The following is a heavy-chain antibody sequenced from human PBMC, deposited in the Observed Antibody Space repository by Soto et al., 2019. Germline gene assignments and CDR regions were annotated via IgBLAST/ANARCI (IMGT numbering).Heavy chain of an antibody. CDR3: ARDHPGKVTVYFDY. V-gene: IGHV3-30-3*01. D-gene: IGHD4-17*01. Sequence: QVQLVESGGGVVQPGRSLRLSCAASGFTFSSYAMHWVRQAPGKGLEWVAVISYDGSNKYYADSVKGRFTISRENSKNTQYLQMINPRAEDTPVYYCARDHPGKVTVYFDYWGQGNLVTVSS. CDR2: ISYDGSNK. CDR1: GFTFSSYA. J-gene: IGHJ4*02.